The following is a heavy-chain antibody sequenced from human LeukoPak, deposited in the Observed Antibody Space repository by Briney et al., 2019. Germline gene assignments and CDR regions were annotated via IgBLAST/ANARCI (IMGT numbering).Heavy chain of an antibody. V-gene: IGHV3-23*01. CDR1: GFTFSSYA. Sequence: GGSLRLSCAASGFTFSSYAMSWVRQAPRKGLEWVSGISGSGGNTYYADSVKGRFTISRDNSKNTLYVQVNSLGTEDTAAYYCAKGSYYDSSGSFYFDYWGQGTLVTVSS. CDR2: ISGSGGNT. CDR3: AKGSYYDSSGSFYFDY. J-gene: IGHJ4*02. D-gene: IGHD3-22*01.